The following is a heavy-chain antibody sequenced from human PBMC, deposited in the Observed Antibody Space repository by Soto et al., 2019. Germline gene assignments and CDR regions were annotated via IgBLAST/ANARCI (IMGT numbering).Heavy chain of an antibody. CDR3: ATRSPAFDY. CDR2: ISTSKGNT. Sequence: QVQLVQSGPEVKKPGASVKVSCKTSGYTFTDYGISWVRQAPGQGLEWMGWISTSKGNTNYAQKFQGRVTMTTDTPTSTGYMELRSLSSDDTAVYYCATRSPAFDYWGQGTLVTVSS. J-gene: IGHJ4*02. CDR1: GYTFTDYG. V-gene: IGHV1-18*01.